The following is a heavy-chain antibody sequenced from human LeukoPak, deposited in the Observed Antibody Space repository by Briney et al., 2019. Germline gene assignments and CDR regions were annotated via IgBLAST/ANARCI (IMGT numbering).Heavy chain of an antibody. J-gene: IGHJ6*03. D-gene: IGHD2-2*01. CDR1: GGTFSSYA. CDR2: IIPIFGTA. V-gene: IGHV1-69*13. CDR3: ARWDCSSTSCYGDYYYYYMDV. Sequence: ASVKVSCKASGGTFSSYAISWVRQAPGQGLEWMGGIIPIFGTANYAQKFQGRVTITADESTSTAYMELSSLRSEDTAVYYCARWDCSSTSCYGDYYYYYMDVWGKGTTVTVSS.